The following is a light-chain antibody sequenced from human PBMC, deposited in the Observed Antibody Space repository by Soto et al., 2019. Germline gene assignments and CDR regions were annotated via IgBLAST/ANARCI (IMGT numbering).Light chain of an antibody. CDR2: RAS. V-gene: IGKV3-15*01. CDR1: QSVSSN. J-gene: IGKJ1*01. Sequence: EIVMTQSPATLSVSPGERATLSCRASQSVSSNLAWYQQKPGQAPRLLIYRASTRATGIPARFSGSGSGTEFTLTISSLQSEDFAVYYCQQYNNSPRAFGQGTKVDIK. CDR3: QQYNNSPRA.